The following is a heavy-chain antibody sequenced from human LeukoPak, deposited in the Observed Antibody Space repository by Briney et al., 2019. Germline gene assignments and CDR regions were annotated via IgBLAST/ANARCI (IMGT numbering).Heavy chain of an antibody. V-gene: IGHV4-59*01. J-gene: IGHJ6*03. CDR1: GFTFSSYS. CDR2: IYSSGST. Sequence: GSLRLSCEASGFTFSSYSMNWVRQAPEKGLEWIGYIYSSGSTNYNPSLKSRLTISVDASKNQFSLKLTSVTAADTAVYYCARAGVAVAGTYPNYYYYMDVWGKGTTVTVSS. CDR3: ARAGVAVAGTYPNYYYYMDV. D-gene: IGHD6-19*01.